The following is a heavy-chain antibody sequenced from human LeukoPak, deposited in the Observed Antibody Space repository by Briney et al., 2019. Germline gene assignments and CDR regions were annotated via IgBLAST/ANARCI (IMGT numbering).Heavy chain of an antibody. V-gene: IGHV3-23*01. D-gene: IGHD2-2*01. J-gene: IGHJ5*02. CDR3: AMDPNWMPGS. Sequence: PGGSLRLSCAASGFTFSSYAVIWVRQAPGKGLEWVSGISDSGGGTFYADSVKGRFTISRDNAKNTLYLQVNSLRAEDTAVYYCAMDPNWMPGSWGQGTLVTVSS. CDR1: GFTFSSYA. CDR2: ISDSGGGT.